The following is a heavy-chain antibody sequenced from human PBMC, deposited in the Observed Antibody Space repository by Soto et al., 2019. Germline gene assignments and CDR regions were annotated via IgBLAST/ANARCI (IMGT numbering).Heavy chain of an antibody. V-gene: IGHV3-9*01. J-gene: IGHJ4*02. D-gene: IGHD3-10*01. CDR2: ISWNSGTI. Sequence: GGSLRLSCAASGFSFDDYAMHWVRQVPGKGLEWITGISWNSGTIGYADSVKGRFTISRDNAMNSLYLQMNSLRAEDTALYYCARDVWSRASGPPDSWGQGTLVTVSS. CDR3: ARDVWSRASGPPDS. CDR1: GFSFDDYA.